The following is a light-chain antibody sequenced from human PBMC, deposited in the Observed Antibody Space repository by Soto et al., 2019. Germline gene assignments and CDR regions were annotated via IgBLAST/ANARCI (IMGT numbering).Light chain of an antibody. CDR1: QSISSW. J-gene: IGKJ4*01. CDR3: QQFKSYPLT. CDR2: DAS. Sequence: DIQMTQSPSTLSASVGDRVTITCRASQSISSWLAWYQQKPGKAPKLLIYDASTLESGVPSRFTGRGSGTEFTLTISSLQPEDFATYYCQQFKSYPLTFGGGTKVEIK. V-gene: IGKV1-5*01.